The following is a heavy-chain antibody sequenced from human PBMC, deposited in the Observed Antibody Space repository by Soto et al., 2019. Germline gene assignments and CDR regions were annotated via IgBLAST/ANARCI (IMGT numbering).Heavy chain of an antibody. J-gene: IGHJ6*02. D-gene: IGHD6-13*01. CDR2: INPSGGST. CDR1: GYTFTSYY. CDR3: ARDRLDSSSPSVMDV. Sequence: ASVKVSCKASGYTFTSYYMHWVRQAPGQGLEWMGIINPSGGSTSYAQKFQGRVTMTRDTSASTVYMELSSLRSEDTAVYYCARDRLDSSSPSVMDVWGQGTTVTVSS. V-gene: IGHV1-46*01.